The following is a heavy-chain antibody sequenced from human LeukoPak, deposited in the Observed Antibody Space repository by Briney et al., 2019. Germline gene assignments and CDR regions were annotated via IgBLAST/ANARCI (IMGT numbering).Heavy chain of an antibody. V-gene: IGHV4-30-2*01. CDR1: GGSISSGGYS. CDR2: IYHSGRT. Sequence: PSETLSLTCAVSGGSISSGGYSWSWIRQPPGKGLEWIGYIYHSGRTYYNPSLKSRVTISVDRSKNQFSLKLSSVTAADTAVYYCARTYCSSTSCELFDPWGQGTLVTVSS. D-gene: IGHD2-2*01. CDR3: ARTYCSSTSCELFDP. J-gene: IGHJ5*02.